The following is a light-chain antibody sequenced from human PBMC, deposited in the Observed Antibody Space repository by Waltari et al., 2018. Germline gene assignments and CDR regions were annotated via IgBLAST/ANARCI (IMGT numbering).Light chain of an antibody. CDR1: SSNIGSNN. V-gene: IGLV1-44*01. Sequence: QSVLTQAPSASGTPGQRVIISCAGSSSNIGSNNVDWYQQLPGTAPKLLIYPNNYRPPWVPDRFSGSKSGTSASLAISGLQSEDEADYFCAAWDDSLNGVVFAGGTKLTVL. CDR2: PNN. CDR3: AAWDDSLNGVV. J-gene: IGLJ2*01.